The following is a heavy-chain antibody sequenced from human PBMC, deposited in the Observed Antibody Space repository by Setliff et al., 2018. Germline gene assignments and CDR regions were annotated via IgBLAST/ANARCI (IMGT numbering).Heavy chain of an antibody. CDR2: IYYTGKT. J-gene: IGHJ5*02. Sequence: TLSLTCTVSGDSLSGDNYFWSWIRHLPGKGLQWLGHIYYTGKTYYNPSLKSRLEMSVDTSKREFALRLSSVTAADTAVYYCARTSTYVLGSGSYWDRWFDPWSQGTLVTVSS. D-gene: IGHD3-10*01. CDR1: GDSLSGDNYF. V-gene: IGHV4-31*03. CDR3: ARTSTYVLGSGSYWDRWFDP.